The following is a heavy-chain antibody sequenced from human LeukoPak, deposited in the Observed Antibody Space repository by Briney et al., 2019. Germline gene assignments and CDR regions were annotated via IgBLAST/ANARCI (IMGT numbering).Heavy chain of an antibody. Sequence: SETLSLTCTVSGGSISSSSYCWGWIRQPPGKGLEWIGSIYYTGSTYYNPSLKSRVTISVDTSKNHFSLKLSSVTAADTAVYYRARDLFNIDYYDSSGSFDYWGQGTLVTVSS. J-gene: IGHJ4*02. V-gene: IGHV4-39*02. CDR1: GGSISSSSYC. D-gene: IGHD3-22*01. CDR3: ARDLFNIDYYDSSGSFDY. CDR2: IYYTGST.